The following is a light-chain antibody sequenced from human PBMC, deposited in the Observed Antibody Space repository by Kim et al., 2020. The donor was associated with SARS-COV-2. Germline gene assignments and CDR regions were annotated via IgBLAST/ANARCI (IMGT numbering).Light chain of an antibody. CDR1: KLGDKY. CDR2: QDS. Sequence: SYELTQPPSVSVSPGQTASITCSGDKLGDKYACWYQQKPGQSPVPVIYQDSKRPSGSPERFSGSNSGNTATLTISGTQAMDEADYYCQAWDSSSVVFGGGTQLTVL. V-gene: IGLV3-1*01. J-gene: IGLJ2*01. CDR3: QAWDSSSVV.